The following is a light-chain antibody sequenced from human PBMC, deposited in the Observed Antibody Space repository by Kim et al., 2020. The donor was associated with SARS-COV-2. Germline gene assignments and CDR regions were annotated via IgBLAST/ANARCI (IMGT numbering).Light chain of an antibody. CDR2: RNN. CDR3: SAWDYSVNAWV. J-gene: IGLJ3*02. CDR1: SNNVSNEG. Sequence: RQTATLTRTGHSNNVSNEGAAWPQQHQSHPPNLLFYRNNDRPSGISERLAASSSGNTASLTITGLQPEDEAYYYCSAWDYSVNAWVFGGGTQLTVL. V-gene: IGLV10-54*01.